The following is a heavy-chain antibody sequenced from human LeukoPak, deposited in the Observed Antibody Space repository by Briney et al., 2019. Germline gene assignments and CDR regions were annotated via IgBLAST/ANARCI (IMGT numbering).Heavy chain of an antibody. D-gene: IGHD1-26*01. J-gene: IGHJ4*02. CDR2: IYYSGST. Sequence: SETLSLTXTVSGGSISSFSSYYWSWIRQPPGKGLEWIGYIYYSGSTKYNPSLKSRVTISLDTSKNQFSLKLTSVTAADTAVYYWARLHSGMYPFDYWGQGTLVTVSS. CDR3: ARLHSGMYPFDY. CDR1: GGSISSFSSYY. V-gene: IGHV4-61*01.